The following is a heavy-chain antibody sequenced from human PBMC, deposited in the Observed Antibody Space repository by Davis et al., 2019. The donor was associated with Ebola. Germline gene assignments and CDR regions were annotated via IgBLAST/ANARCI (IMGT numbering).Heavy chain of an antibody. D-gene: IGHD2-21*01. CDR2: VSGSGRT. J-gene: IGHJ4*02. CDR1: DGSISGHY. CDR3: ARFGEGAY. Sequence: PSETLSLTCSVSDGSISGHYWNWFRQPPGKGLEWIGFVSGSGRTSYNPSLKSRVTISADTSKNHFSLNLSSVTAADTAVYFCARFGEGAYWGQGTLVTVSS. V-gene: IGHV4-59*11.